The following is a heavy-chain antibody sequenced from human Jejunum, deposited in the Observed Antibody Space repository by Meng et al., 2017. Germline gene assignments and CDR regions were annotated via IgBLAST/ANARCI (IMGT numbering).Heavy chain of an antibody. CDR1: GGSISDYY. V-gene: IGHV4-34*01. J-gene: IGHJ4*02. CDR3: ARGNKCSNYVADF. CDR2: INDSGSP. D-gene: IGHD4-11*01. Sequence: QVKIQPWGAGLLKHSETLSLTCAVYGGSISDYYWTWILQPAGSGLKWIGEINDSGSPNYNPSLKSRFTISVDSSKSQFYLGVCSMTAADTAVYYCARGNKCSNYVADFWGQGTLVTVSS.